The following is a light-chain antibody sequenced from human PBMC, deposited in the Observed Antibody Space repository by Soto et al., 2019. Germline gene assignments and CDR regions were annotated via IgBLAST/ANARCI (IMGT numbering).Light chain of an antibody. Sequence: QSALTQPASVSGSPGQSITISCTGTSSDVGGYNYVSWYQQHPGKAPKLIIYDVSNRPLGVSNRFSGSKSGNTASLTISGLQAEDEADYYCSSYRSRSTVVFGGGTKLTVL. CDR3: SSYRSRSTVV. V-gene: IGLV2-14*01. CDR1: SSDVGGYNY. CDR2: DVS. J-gene: IGLJ2*01.